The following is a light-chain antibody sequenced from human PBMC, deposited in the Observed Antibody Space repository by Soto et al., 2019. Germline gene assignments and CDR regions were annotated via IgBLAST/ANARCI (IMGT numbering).Light chain of an antibody. J-gene: IGLJ1*01. CDR3: CSYAGSSTPLYV. CDR2: EGS. Sequence: SVLTQPASGSGSPGQSITISCTGTSSDVGSYNLVSWYQQHPGKAPKLMIYEGSKRPSGVSNRFSGSKSGNTASLTISGLQAEDEADYYCCSYAGSSTPLYVFGTGPKVTVL. V-gene: IGLV2-23*01. CDR1: SSDVGSYNL.